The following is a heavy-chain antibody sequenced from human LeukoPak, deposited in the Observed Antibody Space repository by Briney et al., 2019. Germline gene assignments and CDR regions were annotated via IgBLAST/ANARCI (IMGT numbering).Heavy chain of an antibody. CDR1: GGTFSSYA. J-gene: IGHJ3*02. CDR2: IIPIFGTA. CDR3: ARTRYHYYGSGSSPSDAIDI. D-gene: IGHD3-10*01. V-gene: IGHV1-69*13. Sequence: ASVKVSCKASGGTFSSYAISWVRQAPGQGLEWMGGIIPIFGTANYAQKFQGRVTITADESTSTAYMELSSLRSEDTAVYYCARTRYHYYGSGSSPSDAIDIWGQGTMVTVSS.